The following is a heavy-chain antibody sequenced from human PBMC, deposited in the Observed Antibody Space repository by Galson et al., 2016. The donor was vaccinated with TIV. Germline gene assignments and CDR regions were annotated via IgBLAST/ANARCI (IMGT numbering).Heavy chain of an antibody. CDR2: VRYDGSHK. D-gene: IGHD3-3*01. CDR3: AKDMAIFGVIPPWGGMDV. CDR1: GFTFSTYV. V-gene: IGHV3-30*02. J-gene: IGHJ6*02. Sequence: SLRLSCAASGFTFSTYVMHWVRQAPGKGLEWVAFVRYDGSHKNSADSVKGRFTISSDNSKYTLYLQMNSLRDEDTAVYYCAKDMAIFGVIPPWGGMDVWGQGTTVTVSS.